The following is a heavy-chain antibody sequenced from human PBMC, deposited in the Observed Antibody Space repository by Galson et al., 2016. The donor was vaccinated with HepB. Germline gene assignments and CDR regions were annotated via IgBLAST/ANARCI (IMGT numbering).Heavy chain of an antibody. J-gene: IGHJ4*02. CDR3: ARKKLSIATDSTPVLES. V-gene: IGHV3-23*01. Sequence: SLRLSCAASGFAFSNYAMTWVRQIPGRRLEWVAGTSSSANSIYYADSVKGRFTISRDNSINTLFLYMNSLRAEDTGAYFCARKKLSIATDSTPVLESWGQGTLVTVSS. CDR1: GFAFSNYA. D-gene: IGHD2-15*01. CDR2: TSSSANSI.